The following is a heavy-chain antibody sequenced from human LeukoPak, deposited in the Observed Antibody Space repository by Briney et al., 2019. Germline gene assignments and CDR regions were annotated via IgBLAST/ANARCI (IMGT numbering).Heavy chain of an antibody. D-gene: IGHD3-9*01. V-gene: IGHV1-2*02. Sequence: ASVKVSCKASGYTFTGYYMHWVRQAPGQGLEGMGWINPNSGGTNYAQKFQGRVTMTRDTSTSTVYMELSSLRSEDTAVYYCARSHGTRRYFDWLSFDYWGQGTLVTVSS. J-gene: IGHJ4*02. CDR1: GYTFTGYY. CDR2: INPNSGGT. CDR3: ARSHGTRRYFDWLSFDY.